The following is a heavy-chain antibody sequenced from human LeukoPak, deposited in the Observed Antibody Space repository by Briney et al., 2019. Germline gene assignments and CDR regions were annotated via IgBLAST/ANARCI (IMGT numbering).Heavy chain of an antibody. V-gene: IGHV3-48*01. J-gene: IGHJ5*02. D-gene: IGHD3-16*02. CDR1: GFTFSSYS. Sequence: HPGGSLRLSCAASGFTFSSYSMNWVRQAPGKGLEWVSYISSSSSTIYYADSVKGRFTISRDNAKNSLYLQMNSLRAEDTAVYYCARDWTYDYVWRSYPHNWFDPWGQGTLVTVSS. CDR3: ARDWTYDYVWRSYPHNWFDP. CDR2: ISSSSSTI.